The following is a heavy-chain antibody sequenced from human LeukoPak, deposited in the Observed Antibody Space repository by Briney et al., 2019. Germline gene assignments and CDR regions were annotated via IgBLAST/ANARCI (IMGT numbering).Heavy chain of an antibody. V-gene: IGHV3-30*03. J-gene: IGHJ4*02. D-gene: IGHD6-19*01. CDR2: ISYDGSNE. CDR1: GFTFSSYG. CDR3: ARGLSAAFDF. Sequence: PGGSLRLSCVVSGFTFSSYGFHWVRQAPGKGLEWVAGISYDGSNEFYADSVKGRFSISRDDSKNTLFLDMSNLRVEDTALYYCARGLSAAFDFWGQGALVTVSS.